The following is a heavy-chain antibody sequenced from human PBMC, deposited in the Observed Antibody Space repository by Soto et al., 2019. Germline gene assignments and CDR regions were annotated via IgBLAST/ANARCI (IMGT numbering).Heavy chain of an antibody. V-gene: IGHV3-33*01. CDR3: ARDNHPYLVYYFDY. Sequence: QVQLVESGGGVVQPGRSLRLSCAASGFTFSSYGMHWVRQAPGKGLEWVAVIWYDGSNKYYADSVKGRFTISRDNSKNPLYLQMNSLRAEDTAVYYCARDNHPYLVYYFDYWGQGTLVTVSS. CDR1: GFTFSSYG. CDR2: IWYDGSNK. J-gene: IGHJ4*02.